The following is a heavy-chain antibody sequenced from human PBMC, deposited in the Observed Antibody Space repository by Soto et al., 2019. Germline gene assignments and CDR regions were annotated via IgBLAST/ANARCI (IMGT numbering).Heavy chain of an antibody. CDR3: VKEAISNYNEYFDY. Sequence: VHLVESGGGLVKPGGSLRLSCAASGFIFATHTINWVRQAPGKGLEWVSSVTGRGIYTPYPDSVKGRFTISRDNAKASLYLQMNSPGAEDTAVYYCVKEAISNYNEYFDYWGQGTLVTVSS. D-gene: IGHD4-4*01. V-gene: IGHV3-21*01. CDR2: VTGRGIYT. CDR1: GFIFATHT. J-gene: IGHJ4*02.